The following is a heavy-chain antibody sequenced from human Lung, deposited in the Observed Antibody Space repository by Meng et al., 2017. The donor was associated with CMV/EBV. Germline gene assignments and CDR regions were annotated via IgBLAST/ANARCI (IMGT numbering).Heavy chain of an antibody. V-gene: IGHV4-39*06. CDR2: VYYTGDT. J-gene: IGHJ4*02. Sequence: SXTLSLTCTISGGSISSSSYYWAWIRQPPEKGLEWIGSVYYTGDTYYSPSLKSRVTISIDTSKNQFPLKVNSVTDAETAVYYCVRETGGSSSTWWGQGTLVTVSS. CDR3: VRETGGSSSTW. D-gene: IGHD1-26*01. CDR1: GGSISSSSYY.